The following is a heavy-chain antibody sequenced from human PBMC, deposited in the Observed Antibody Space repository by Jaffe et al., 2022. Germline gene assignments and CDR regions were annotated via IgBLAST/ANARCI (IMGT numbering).Heavy chain of an antibody. J-gene: IGHJ3*02. CDR2: ISGSGGST. Sequence: EVQLLESGGGLVQPGGSLRLSCAASGFTFSSYAMSWVRQAPGKGLEWVSAISGSGGSTYYADSVKGRFTISRDNSKNTLYLQMNSLRAEDTAVYYCAKAMKNRDYGDYWRTDAFDIWGQGTMVTVSS. CDR1: GFTFSSYA. V-gene: IGHV3-23*01. CDR3: AKAMKNRDYGDYWRTDAFDI. D-gene: IGHD4-17*01.